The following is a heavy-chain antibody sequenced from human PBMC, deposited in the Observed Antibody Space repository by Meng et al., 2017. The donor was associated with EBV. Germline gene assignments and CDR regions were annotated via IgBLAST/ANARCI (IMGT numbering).Heavy chain of an antibody. J-gene: IGHJ5*02. V-gene: IGHV2-5*02. CDR2: IYWDDDK. CDR3: AHRRDEYSSSWYGWFDP. Sequence: QIPLKEVGPPRVKPTQTLTLTCTFSGFSLSTSGVGVGWIRQPPGKALEWLALIYWDDDKRYSPSLKSRLTITKDTSKNQVVLTMTNMDPVDTATYYCAHRRDEYSSSWYGWFDPWGQGTLVTVSS. D-gene: IGHD6-13*01. CDR1: GFSLSTSGVG.